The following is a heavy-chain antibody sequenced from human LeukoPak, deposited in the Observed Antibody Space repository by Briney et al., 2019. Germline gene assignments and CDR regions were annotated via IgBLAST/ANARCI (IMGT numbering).Heavy chain of an antibody. V-gene: IGHV1-69*13. CDR1: GGTFSSYA. D-gene: IGHD3-10*01. Sequence: GASVKVSCKASGGTFSSYAISWVRQAPGQGLEWMGGIIPIFGTANYAQKFQGRVTITADESTSTAYMELSSLRSEDTAVCYCARGQEVRGVITTFDYWGQGTLVTVSS. J-gene: IGHJ4*02. CDR3: ARGQEVRGVITTFDY. CDR2: IIPIFGTA.